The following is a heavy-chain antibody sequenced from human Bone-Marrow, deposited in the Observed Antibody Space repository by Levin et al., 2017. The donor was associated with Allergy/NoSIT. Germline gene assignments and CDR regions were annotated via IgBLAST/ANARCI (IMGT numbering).Heavy chain of an antibody. Sequence: GESLKISCGASGLNFRAYAMTWVRQAPGKGLDWVSSISSSGDNTYYADSVKGRFTISRDNSKSTVFLQMNTVRTDDTAIYYCAKWEGVLDSWGQGILVTVSS. CDR1: GLNFRAYA. J-gene: IGHJ4*02. D-gene: IGHD1-26*01. CDR2: ISSSGDNT. V-gene: IGHV3-23*01. CDR3: AKWEGVLDS.